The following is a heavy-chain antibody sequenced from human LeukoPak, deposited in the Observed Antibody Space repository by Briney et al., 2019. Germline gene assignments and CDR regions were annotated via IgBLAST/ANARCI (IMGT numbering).Heavy chain of an antibody. V-gene: IGHV3-30*04. CDR2: ISYDGSNK. J-gene: IGHJ4*02. D-gene: IGHD1-26*01. CDR1: GFTFSSYA. CDR3: ARDRSGGGSYISFLGC. Sequence: GGSLRLSCAASGFTFSSYAMHWVRQAPGKGLEWVAVISYDGSNKYYADSVKGRFTISRDNSKNTLYLQMNSLRAEDTAVYYCARDRSGGGSYISFLGCWGQGTLVTVSA.